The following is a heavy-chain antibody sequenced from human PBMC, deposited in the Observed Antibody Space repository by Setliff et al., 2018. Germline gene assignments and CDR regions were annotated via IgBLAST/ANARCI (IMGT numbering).Heavy chain of an antibody. V-gene: IGHV4-4*07. J-gene: IGHJ4*02. CDR2: IYSDGSA. Sequence: PSETLSLTCSVSGGIIYDHWWTWIRQPAGAGLGWIGRIYSDGSADYNPSLRSRVTISVDKSKNQFFLKLTSMTAADTALYFCARERQGGFLEWAPFDSWGQGVVVTVSS. D-gene: IGHD3-3*01. CDR3: ARERQGGFLEWAPFDS. CDR1: GGIIYDHW.